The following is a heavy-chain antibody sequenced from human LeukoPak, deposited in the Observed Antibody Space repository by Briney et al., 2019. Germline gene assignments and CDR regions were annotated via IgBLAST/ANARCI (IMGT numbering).Heavy chain of an antibody. J-gene: IGHJ4*02. V-gene: IGHV3-30*18. CDR3: AKAMTRLDTTNFDY. Sequence: GGSLRLSCAASGFTFSSYGMHWVRQAPGKGLEWVAVISYDGSNKYYADSVKGRFTISRDNSKNTLYLQMNSLRAEDTAVYNCAKAMTRLDTTNFDYWGQGTLVTVSS. CDR2: ISYDGSNK. CDR1: GFTFSSYG. D-gene: IGHD1-14*01.